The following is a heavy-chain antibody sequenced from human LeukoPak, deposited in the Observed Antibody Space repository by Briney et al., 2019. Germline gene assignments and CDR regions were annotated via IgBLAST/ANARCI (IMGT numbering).Heavy chain of an antibody. D-gene: IGHD5-18*01. CDR1: GFTFNTYA. V-gene: IGHV3-23*01. CDR2: ISGDGATT. CDR3: ARRSASDY. J-gene: IGHJ4*02. Sequence: GESLVLSCAASGFTFNTYAMSWVRPAPGKGLEWVAVISGDGATTHYADSVKGRFTVSRDNSKDTLYLQMNSLRAEDTAVYYCARRSASDYWGQGTLVTVSS.